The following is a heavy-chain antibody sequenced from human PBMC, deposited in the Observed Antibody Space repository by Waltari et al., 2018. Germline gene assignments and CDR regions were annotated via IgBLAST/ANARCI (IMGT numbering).Heavy chain of an antibody. CDR3: ARDRQSGGFRYDY. V-gene: IGHV3-30*01. Sequence: QVQLVEAGGGVVQPGRSLRLSCAASGFTFSTYALHWVRQAPGKGLEWVAVILHDGSNKYYADSVKGRFTISRDNSKNTLYLQMNSLRAEDTATYFCARDRQSGGFRYDYWGQGTLVTVSS. CDR1: GFTFSTYA. J-gene: IGHJ4*02. CDR2: ILHDGSNK. D-gene: IGHD1-1*01.